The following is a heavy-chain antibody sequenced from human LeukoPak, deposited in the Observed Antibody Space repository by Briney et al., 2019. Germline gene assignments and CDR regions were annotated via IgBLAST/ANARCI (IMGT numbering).Heavy chain of an antibody. D-gene: IGHD2-2*01. V-gene: IGHV3-74*01. CDR3: ARDFMYNTNCPGC. J-gene: IGHJ4*02. CDR1: GLTFSNSW. CDR2: INPDGRSI. Sequence: GGSLGLSCAASGLTFSNSWMHWVRQAPGKGLVWVSRINPDGRSINYADSVKGRFTISRDNAKKTLYLQMNSLRAEDTAVYYCARDFMYNTNCPGCWGQGTLVTVTS.